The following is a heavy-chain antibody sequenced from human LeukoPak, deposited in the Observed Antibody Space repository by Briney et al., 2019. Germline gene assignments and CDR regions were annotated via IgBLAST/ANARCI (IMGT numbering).Heavy chain of an antibody. Sequence: SETLSLTCTVSGGSISSYYWSWIRQPPGKGLEWIGYIYYSGSTNYNPSLKSQVTISVDTSKNQFSLKLSSVTAADTAVYYCARGTLYDSSGQTFDYWGQGTLVTVSS. D-gene: IGHD3-22*01. CDR1: GGSISSYY. J-gene: IGHJ4*02. CDR3: ARGTLYDSSGQTFDY. V-gene: IGHV4-59*01. CDR2: IYYSGST.